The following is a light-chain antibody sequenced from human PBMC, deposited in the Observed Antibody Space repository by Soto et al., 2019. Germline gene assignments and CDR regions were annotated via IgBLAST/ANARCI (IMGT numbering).Light chain of an antibody. CDR3: QQYYTTLVT. V-gene: IGKV4-1*01. CDR1: QNVLYSSNNKNY. CDR2: WAS. Sequence: DIVMTQSPDSLAVSLGERATIHCKSSQNVLYSSNNKNYLAWYQQKPGQPPKLLIYWASTRESGVPDRFSGSGSGTDFTLTISSLQAEDVAFYYCQQYYTTLVTFGQGTRLEMK. J-gene: IGKJ5*01.